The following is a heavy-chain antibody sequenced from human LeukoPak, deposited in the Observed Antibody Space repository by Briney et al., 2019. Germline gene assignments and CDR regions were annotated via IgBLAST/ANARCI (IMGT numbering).Heavy chain of an antibody. CDR2: MNLNSGNR. Sequence: ASVKVSCKASGYTFTSYDNNWVRHATGQGHEWMGWMNLNSGNRGKSQKFQGKVTLTRNTSISTASMELRRHRLKDTDAYYCARGEAYYDFWSGYYRANWFDPWGQGTLVTVSS. J-gene: IGHJ5*02. V-gene: IGHV1-8*01. CDR3: ARGEAYYDFWSGYYRANWFDP. CDR1: GYTFTSYD. D-gene: IGHD3-3*01.